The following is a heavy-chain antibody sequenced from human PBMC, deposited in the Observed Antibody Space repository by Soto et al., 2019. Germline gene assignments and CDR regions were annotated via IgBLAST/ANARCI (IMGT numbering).Heavy chain of an antibody. CDR1: GFTFSSYA. Sequence: GGSLRLSCAASGFTFSSYAMTWVRQAPGKGLECVSLITSGGGSTYYAASVKGRFTISRDNSKSTLYLQMNSLRAEDTAIYYCAKGILEYCSGGSCYPFDYWGQGALVTVSS. D-gene: IGHD2-15*01. CDR2: ITSGGGST. J-gene: IGHJ4*02. V-gene: IGHV3-23*01. CDR3: AKGILEYCSGGSCYPFDY.